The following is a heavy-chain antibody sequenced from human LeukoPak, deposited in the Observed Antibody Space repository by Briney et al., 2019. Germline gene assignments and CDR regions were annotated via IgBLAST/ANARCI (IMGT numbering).Heavy chain of an antibody. CDR2: MNPNSGNT. D-gene: IGHD2-2*01. CDR1: GYTFTSYD. Sequence: ASVKVSCKASGYTFTSYDINWVRQATGQGLEWMGWMNPNSGNTGYAQKFQGRVTMTRNTSISTAYMELSSLRSEDTAVYYCAGGRGDVVVRPFDPWGQGTLVTVSS. V-gene: IGHV1-8*01. CDR3: AGGRGDVVVRPFDP. J-gene: IGHJ5*02.